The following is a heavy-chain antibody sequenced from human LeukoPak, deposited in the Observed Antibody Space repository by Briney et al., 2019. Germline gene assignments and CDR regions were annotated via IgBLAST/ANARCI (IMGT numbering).Heavy chain of an antibody. Sequence: GGSLRLSCAASGFTLSSYGMHWVRQAPGKGLEWVAVISYDGSNKYYADSVKGRFTISRDNAKNSLYLQMNSLRAEDTAVYYCAREGNYYDSSLFDYWGQGTLVTVSS. CDR2: ISYDGSNK. D-gene: IGHD3-22*01. V-gene: IGHV3-30*03. CDR1: GFTLSSYG. J-gene: IGHJ4*02. CDR3: AREGNYYDSSLFDY.